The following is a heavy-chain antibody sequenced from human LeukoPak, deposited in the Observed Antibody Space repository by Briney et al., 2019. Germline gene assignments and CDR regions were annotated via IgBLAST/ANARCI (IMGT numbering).Heavy chain of an antibody. V-gene: IGHV4-34*01. CDR2: INHSGST. CDR1: GGSFSGYY. CDR3: ARASSGWYNGLPY. J-gene: IGHJ4*02. D-gene: IGHD6-19*01. Sequence: SETLSLTCAVYGGSFSGYYWSWIRQPPGKGLEWIGEINHSGSTNYNPSLKSRVTISVDTSKNQFSLKLSSVTAADTAVYYCARASSGWYNGLPYWGQGTLVTVSS.